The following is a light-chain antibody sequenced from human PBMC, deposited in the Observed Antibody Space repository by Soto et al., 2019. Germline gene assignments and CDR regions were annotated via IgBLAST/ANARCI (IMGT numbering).Light chain of an antibody. Sequence: DIQMTQSPSSLSASVGDRFTITCQSSQDISNYLNWYQQKPGKAPKLLIYAASSLQSGVPSRFSGSGSGTDFTLTISSLQPEDFATYYCQQSYSTLVTFGQGTKVDIK. J-gene: IGKJ1*01. V-gene: IGKV1-39*01. CDR1: QDISNY. CDR2: AAS. CDR3: QQSYSTLVT.